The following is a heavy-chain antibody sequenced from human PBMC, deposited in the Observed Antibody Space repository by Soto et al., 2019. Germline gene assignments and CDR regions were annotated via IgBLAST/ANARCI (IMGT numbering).Heavy chain of an antibody. D-gene: IGHD6-13*01. V-gene: IGHV3-33*01. CDR2: IWYDGSNK. CDR1: GFTFSSYG. CDR3: AREYRVTAAVSKSYYYYGMDV. Sequence: GGSLRLSCAASGFTFSSYGMHWVRQAPGKGLEWVAVIWYDGSNKYYADSVKGRFTISRDNSKNTLYLQMNSLRAEDTAVYYCAREYRVTAAVSKSYYYYGMDVWGQGTTVTVSS. J-gene: IGHJ6*02.